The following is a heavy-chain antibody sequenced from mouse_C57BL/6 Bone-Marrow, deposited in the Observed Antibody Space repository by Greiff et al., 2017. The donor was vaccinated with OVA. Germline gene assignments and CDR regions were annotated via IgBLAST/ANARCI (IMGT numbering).Heavy chain of an antibody. CDR2: ISSGSSTI. CDR3: ARHPYYFDY. Sequence: VQLQQSGGGLVKPGGSLKLSCAASGFTFSDYGMHWVRQAPEKGLEWVAYISSGSSTIYYADTVQGRFTISRDNAKNTLFLQMTSLRSEDTAMYYCARHPYYFDYWGQGTTLTVSS. V-gene: IGHV5-17*01. J-gene: IGHJ2*01. CDR1: GFTFSDYG.